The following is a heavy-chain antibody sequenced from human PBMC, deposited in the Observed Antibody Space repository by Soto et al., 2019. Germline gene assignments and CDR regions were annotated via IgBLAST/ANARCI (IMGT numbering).Heavy chain of an antibody. J-gene: IGHJ4*01. D-gene: IGHD6-13*01. CDR3: ARSGLYSSSWRNYYFDY. Sequence: ASVKVSCKASGYTFTGYDMHWVRQAPGQGREWMGWINPNSGGTNYAQKFQGRVTMTRDTSISTAYMELSRLRSDDTAVYYCARSGLYSSSWRNYYFDYWGQ. V-gene: IGHV1-2*02. CDR1: GYTFTGYD. CDR2: INPNSGGT.